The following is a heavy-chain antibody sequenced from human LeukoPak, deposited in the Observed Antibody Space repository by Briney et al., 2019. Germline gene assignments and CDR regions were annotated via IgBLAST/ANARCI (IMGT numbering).Heavy chain of an antibody. Sequence: GGSLRLSCAASGFTFSSYDMHWARQATGKGLEWVSAIGTAGDTYYPGSVKGRFTISRENAKNSLYLQMNSLRAGDTAVYYCARAAMAYYGMDVWGQGTTVTVSS. CDR3: ARAAMAYYGMDV. CDR2: IGTAGDT. D-gene: IGHD5-18*01. CDR1: GFTFSSYD. J-gene: IGHJ6*02. V-gene: IGHV3-13*01.